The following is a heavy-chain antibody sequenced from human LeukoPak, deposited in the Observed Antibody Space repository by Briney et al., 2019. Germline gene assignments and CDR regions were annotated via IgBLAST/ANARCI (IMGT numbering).Heavy chain of an antibody. CDR1: GGSISSYY. V-gene: IGHV4-59*08. D-gene: IGHD3-9*01. Sequence: SETLSLTCTVSGGSISSYYWSWIRQPPGKGLEWIGYIYYSGSTNYNPSLKSRVTISVDTSKNQFSLKLSSVTAADTAVYYWPRRTYDILTGYLNPYWYFDLWGRGTLVTVSS. J-gene: IGHJ2*01. CDR2: IYYSGST. CDR3: PRRTYDILTGYLNPYWYFDL.